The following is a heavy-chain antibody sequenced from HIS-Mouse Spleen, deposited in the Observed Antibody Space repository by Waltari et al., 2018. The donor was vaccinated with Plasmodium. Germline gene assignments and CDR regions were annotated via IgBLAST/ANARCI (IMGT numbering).Heavy chain of an antibody. Sequence: EVQLVESGGGLVKPGGSLRLSCPASGFTFSSYSMNWVRQAPGKGLEWVSSISSSSSYIYYADSVKGRFTISRDNAKNSLYLQMNSLRAEDTAVYYCARDHNWNYDYWGQGTLVTVSS. CDR3: ARDHNWNYDY. CDR1: GFTFSSYS. D-gene: IGHD1-7*01. J-gene: IGHJ4*02. V-gene: IGHV3-21*01. CDR2: ISSSSSYI.